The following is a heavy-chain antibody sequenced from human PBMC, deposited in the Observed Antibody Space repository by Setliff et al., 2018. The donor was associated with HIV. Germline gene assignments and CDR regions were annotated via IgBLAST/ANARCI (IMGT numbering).Heavy chain of an antibody. CDR3: GRGLGNFVPDLIGYFDY. CDR2: IIPILGPA. J-gene: IGHJ4*02. CDR1: GGTFSSYA. D-gene: IGHD3-3*02. Sequence: SVKVSCKASGGTFSSYAISWVRQAPGQGLEWMGGIIPILGPANYAQKFQGRVTITAGEYTTTSYMELRNLRSEDTAIYYCGRGLGNFVPDLIGYFDYWGQGTLVTVSS. V-gene: IGHV1-69*13.